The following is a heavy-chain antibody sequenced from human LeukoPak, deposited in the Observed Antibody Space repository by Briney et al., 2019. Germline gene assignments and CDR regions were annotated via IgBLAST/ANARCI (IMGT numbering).Heavy chain of an antibody. Sequence: TGGSLRLSCAASGFTFSSYAMSWVRQAPGKGLEWVSAISGSGGSTYYADSVKGRFTISRDNSKNTLYLQMNSLRAEDTAVYYCAKDFLRHYYGSGSYRVDAFDIWGQGTMVTVSS. CDR2: ISGSGGST. CDR1: GFTFSSYA. CDR3: AKDFLRHYYGSGSYRVDAFDI. J-gene: IGHJ3*02. D-gene: IGHD3-10*01. V-gene: IGHV3-23*01.